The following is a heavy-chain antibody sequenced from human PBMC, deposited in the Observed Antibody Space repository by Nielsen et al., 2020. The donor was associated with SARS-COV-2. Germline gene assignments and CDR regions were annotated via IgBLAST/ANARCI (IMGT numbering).Heavy chain of an antibody. CDR1: GFTFSCCA. CDR3: AKDKLDTRGYYFDY. CDR2: VSYDGSKQ. V-gene: IGHV3-30*18. J-gene: IGHJ4*02. Sequence: GESLKISCAASGFTFSCCAMHWVRQALGKGLEWVAVVSYDGSKQHYADSVKGRFTISRDDSRNTLYLQMNSLGAEDTAVYYCAKDKLDTRGYYFDYWGQGTLVTVSS. D-gene: IGHD3-22*01.